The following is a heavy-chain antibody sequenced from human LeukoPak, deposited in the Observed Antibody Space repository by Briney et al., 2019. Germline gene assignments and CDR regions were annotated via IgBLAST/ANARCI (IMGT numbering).Heavy chain of an antibody. D-gene: IGHD6-19*01. CDR1: GYTFTSYG. CDR3: ARDHSSGWQPGFSYYYYYYGMDV. Sequence: GASVKVSCKASGYTFTSYGISWVRQAPGQGLEWMGWINPNSGGTNYAQKFQGRVTMTRDTSISTAYMELSRLRSDDTAVYYCARDHSSGWQPGFSYYYYYYGMDVWGQGTTVTVSS. CDR2: INPNSGGT. V-gene: IGHV1-2*02. J-gene: IGHJ6*02.